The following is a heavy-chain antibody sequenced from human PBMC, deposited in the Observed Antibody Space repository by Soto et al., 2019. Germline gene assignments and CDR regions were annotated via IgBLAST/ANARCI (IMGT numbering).Heavy chain of an antibody. D-gene: IGHD6-6*01. CDR2: INHSGST. J-gene: IGHJ4*02. Sequence: QSQTLSLTCAVYGGSFSGYYWSWIRQPPGKGLEWIGEINHSGSTNYNPSLKSRVTISVDTSKNQFSLKLSSVTAADTAVYYCARAQGAARPGFFDYWGQGTLVTVSS. CDR3: ARAQGAARPGFFDY. CDR1: GGSFSGYY. V-gene: IGHV4-34*01.